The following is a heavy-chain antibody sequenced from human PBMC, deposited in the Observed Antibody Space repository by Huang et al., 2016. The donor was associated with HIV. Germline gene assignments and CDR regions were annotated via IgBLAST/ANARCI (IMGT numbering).Heavy chain of an antibody. D-gene: IGHD1-1*01. CDR3: ARARQGDQLEQSNYFDF. CDR2: INHIEST. J-gene: IGHJ4*02. CDR1: GGSFSDYY. V-gene: IGHV4-34*02. Sequence: QVQLQQWGAGLLKPSETLSLTCAVYGGSFSDYYWSWIRQSPEKGLEGIGEINHIESTNFNPSLKSRVTVSVDTSKNHSSLKLTSVTAADTAVYYCARARQGDQLEQSNYFDFWGQGTLVTVSS.